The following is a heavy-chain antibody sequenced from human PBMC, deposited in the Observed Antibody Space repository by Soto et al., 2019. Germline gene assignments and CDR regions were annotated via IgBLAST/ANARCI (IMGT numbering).Heavy chain of an antibody. J-gene: IGHJ4*02. D-gene: IGHD4-17*01. V-gene: IGHV3-15*01. Sequence: VRLVESGGGLVLPGGSLRLSCVGSGFAFTNVWMGWVRQAPGRGLEWVGRIKSKRDDGTTDHAAPVRGRFTISREDSKSTLALQMNDLRIEDAAIYFCTTAWELYGDLRYFDYWGQGTLVTVSS. CDR1: GFAFTNVW. CDR2: IKSKRDDGTT. CDR3: TTAWELYGDLRYFDY.